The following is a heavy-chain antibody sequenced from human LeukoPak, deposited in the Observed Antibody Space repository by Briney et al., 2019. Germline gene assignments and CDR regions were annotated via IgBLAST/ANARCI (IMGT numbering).Heavy chain of an antibody. D-gene: IGHD1-26*01. CDR2: IYTSGST. V-gene: IGHV4-4*07. J-gene: IGHJ4*02. CDR1: GGSISSHY. CDR3: ASSSLVGAGYYFDY. Sequence: SETLSLTCTVSGGSISSHYWSWIRQPAGKGLEWIGRIYTSGSTNYNPSLKSRVTMSVDTSKNQFSLKLSSVTAADTAVYYCASSSLVGAGYYFDYWGQGTLVTVSS.